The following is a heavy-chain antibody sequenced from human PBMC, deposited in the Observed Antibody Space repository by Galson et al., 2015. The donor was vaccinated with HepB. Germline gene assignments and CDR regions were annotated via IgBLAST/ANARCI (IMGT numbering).Heavy chain of an antibody. CDR3: ARYYYDSSGYYYFDY. J-gene: IGHJ4*02. V-gene: IGHV3-15*01. D-gene: IGHD3-22*01. CDR1: GFTFSNAW. Sequence: SLRLSCAASGFTFSNAWMSWVRQAPGKGLEWVGRIKSKTEGGTTDYADSVKGRFTISRDNAKNSLYLQMNSLRAEDTAVYYCARYYYDSSGYYYFDYWGQGTLVTVSS. CDR2: IKSKTEGGTT.